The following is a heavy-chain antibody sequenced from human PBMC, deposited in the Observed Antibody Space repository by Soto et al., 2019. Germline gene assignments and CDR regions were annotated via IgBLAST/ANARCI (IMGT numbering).Heavy chain of an antibody. CDR2: IIPILGIA. D-gene: IGHD2-8*01. CDR3: ARVKGFCRYGICYNQPHFHY. J-gene: IGHJ4*02. V-gene: IGHV1-69*02. CDR1: GGTFSSYT. Sequence: SVKVSCKASGGTFSSYTISWVRQAPGQGLEWMGRIIPILGIANYAQKFQGRVTITTDKSTSTAYMELNSLRAEDTALYYCARVKGFCRYGICYNQPHFHYWGQGTLVTVSS.